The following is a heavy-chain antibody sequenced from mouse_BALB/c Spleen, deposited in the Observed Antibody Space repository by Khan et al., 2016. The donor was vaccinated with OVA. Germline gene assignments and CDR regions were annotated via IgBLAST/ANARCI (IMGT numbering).Heavy chain of an antibody. CDR2: ISTYSGNT. J-gene: IGHJ2*01. CDR3: ASPAYDGYYDY. CDR1: GYTFTDYA. V-gene: IGHV1S137*01. D-gene: IGHD2-3*01. Sequence: QVQLQQSGPELVRPGVSVKISCKGSGYTFTDYAMYWVKQSYAKSLEWIGLISTYSGNTNYNQKFWGKATMTVDKSSSTAYMELASLKSEDSAIYYGASPAYDGYYDYWGQGTTLTVSS.